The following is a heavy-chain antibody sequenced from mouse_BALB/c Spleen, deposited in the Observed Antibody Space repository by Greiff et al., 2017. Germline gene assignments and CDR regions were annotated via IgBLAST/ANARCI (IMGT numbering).Heavy chain of an antibody. V-gene: IGHV5-12-2*01. Sequence: EVQLVESGGGLVQPGGSLKLSCAASGFTFSSYTMSWVRQTPEKRLEWVAYISNGGGSTYYPDTVKGRFTISRDNAKNTLYLQMSSLKSEDTAMYYCASHYYGSSYFFMDYWGQGTSVTVSS. CDR2: ISNGGGST. J-gene: IGHJ4*01. D-gene: IGHD1-1*01. CDR3: ASHYYGSSYFFMDY. CDR1: GFTFSSYT.